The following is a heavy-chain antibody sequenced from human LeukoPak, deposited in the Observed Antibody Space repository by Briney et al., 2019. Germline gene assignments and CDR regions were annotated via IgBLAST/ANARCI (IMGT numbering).Heavy chain of an antibody. J-gene: IGHJ4*02. CDR1: GGTFSSYA. Sequence: SVKVSCKASGGTFSSYAISWVRQAPGQGLEWMGGIIPIFGTANYAQKFQGGVTITADESTSTAYMELSSLRSEDTAVYYCARDCEESTTGTTGLDYWGQGTLVTVSS. CDR2: IIPIFGTA. V-gene: IGHV1-69*13. D-gene: IGHD1-1*01. CDR3: ARDCEESTTGTTGLDY.